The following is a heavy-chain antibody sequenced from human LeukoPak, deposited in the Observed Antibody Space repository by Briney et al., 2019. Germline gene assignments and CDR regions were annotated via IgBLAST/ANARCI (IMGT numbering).Heavy chain of an antibody. Sequence: PGGSLRLSCTASGFTFGDYAMSWFRQAPGKGLEWVGFIRSKAYGGTTEYAASVKGRFTISRDDSKSIAYLQMNSLKTEDTAVYYCTREDIVVVPAAQSYYYYMDVWGKGTTVTVSS. V-gene: IGHV3-49*03. CDR1: GFTFGDYA. CDR2: IRSKAYGGTT. CDR3: TREDIVVVPAAQSYYYYMDV. J-gene: IGHJ6*03. D-gene: IGHD2-2*01.